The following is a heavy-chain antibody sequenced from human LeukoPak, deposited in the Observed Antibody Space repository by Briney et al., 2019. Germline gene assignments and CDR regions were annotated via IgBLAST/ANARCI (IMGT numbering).Heavy chain of an antibody. CDR2: ISYDGSNK. CDR1: GFTFSSYG. V-gene: IGHV3-30*03. Sequence: GGSLRLSCAASGFTFSSYGMHWVRQAPGKGLEWVAVISYDGSNKYYADSVKGRFTISRDNSKNTVYLQMNSLRAEDTAVYYCARGLHYYYYGMDVWGQGTTVTVSS. CDR3: ARGLHYYYYGMDV. J-gene: IGHJ6*02. D-gene: IGHD3-10*01.